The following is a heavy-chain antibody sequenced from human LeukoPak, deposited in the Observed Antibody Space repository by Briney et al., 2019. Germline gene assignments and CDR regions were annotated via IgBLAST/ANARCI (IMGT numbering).Heavy chain of an antibody. D-gene: IGHD2-15*01. CDR1: GGSISSGDYY. Sequence: SQTLSLTCTVSGGSISSGDYYWSWIRQPPGKGLEWIGYIYYSGSTYYNPSLKSRVTISVDTSKNQFSLKLSSVTAADTAVYYCARDGKDTSAVDAPFFDYWGQGTLVTVSS. J-gene: IGHJ4*02. V-gene: IGHV4-30-4*01. CDR3: ARDGKDTSAVDAPFFDY. CDR2: IYYSGST.